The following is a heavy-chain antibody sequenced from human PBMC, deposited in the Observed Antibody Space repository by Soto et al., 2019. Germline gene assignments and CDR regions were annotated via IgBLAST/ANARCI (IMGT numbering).Heavy chain of an antibody. CDR3: IREEEGGHFDF. D-gene: IGHD6-25*01. V-gene: IGHV1-46*03. Sequence: ASVKVSCTASGYTFTTYCVHWVRQAPGQGPEWMGIIYPSAGNTNYAQRFQGRVTMTRDTSTSTVYMDLSSLTSEDTAVYYCIREEEGGHFDFWGQGTVVTVSS. CDR1: GYTFTTYC. CDR2: IYPSAGNT. J-gene: IGHJ4*02.